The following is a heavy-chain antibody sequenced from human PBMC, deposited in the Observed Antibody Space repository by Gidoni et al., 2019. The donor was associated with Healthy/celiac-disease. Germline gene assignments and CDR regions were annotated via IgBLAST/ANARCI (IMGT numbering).Heavy chain of an antibody. CDR1: AGSTLGGGYS. CDR2: IYYSGST. J-gene: IGHJ5*02. D-gene: IGHD3-22*01. CDR3: ARVPYYYDSSGYYAWFDP. Sequence: QVQLQESCPGLVKPSQPLSLTCTLSAGSTLGGGYSWSWIRKHPGKGLEWIGYIYYSGSTYYNPSLKSRVTISVDTSKNQFSLKLSSVTAADTAVYYCARVPYYYDSSGYYAWFDPWGQGTLVTVSS. V-gene: IGHV4-31*03.